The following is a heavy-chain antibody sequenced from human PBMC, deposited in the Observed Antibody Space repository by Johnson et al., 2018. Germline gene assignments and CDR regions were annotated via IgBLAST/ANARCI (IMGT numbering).Heavy chain of an antibody. Sequence: VQPVESGGGLVKPGGSLRLSCAASGFSFSSYSMNWVRQAPGKGLEWVSSISGSGGSTYYADSVKGRFTISRDNSKNTLYREMNSQRAEETAVYYCAKEGYSYALDAFDIWGQGTMVTVSS. CDR3: AKEGYSYALDAFDI. J-gene: IGHJ3*02. CDR2: ISGSGGST. V-gene: IGHV3-23*04. D-gene: IGHD5-18*01. CDR1: GFSFSSYS.